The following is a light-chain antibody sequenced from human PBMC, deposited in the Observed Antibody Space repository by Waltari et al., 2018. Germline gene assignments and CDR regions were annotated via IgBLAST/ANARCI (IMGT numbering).Light chain of an antibody. V-gene: IGLV2-11*01. J-gene: IGLJ1*01. Sequence: QSALTQPRSVSGSPGQSVTISCTGTSSDVGGSYYASWYQQHPGKAPKLMIYDVSKRPSGVPDRFSGSKSGNTASLTISGLQAEDEADYYCCSYAGSYTEVFGTGTKVTVL. CDR1: SSDVGGSYY. CDR3: CSYAGSYTEV. CDR2: DVS.